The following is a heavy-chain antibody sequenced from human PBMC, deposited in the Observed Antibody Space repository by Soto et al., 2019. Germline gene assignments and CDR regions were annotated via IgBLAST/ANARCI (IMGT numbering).Heavy chain of an antibody. Sequence: GGSLRLSCAASGFTFSSYAMSWVRQAPGKGLEWVSAISGSGGSTYYADSVKGRFTISRDNSKNTLYLQMNSLRAEDKAVYYCAKDPTAPQKYYFDYWGQGTLVTVSS. V-gene: IGHV3-23*01. CDR2: ISGSGGST. J-gene: IGHJ4*02. CDR1: GFTFSSYA. D-gene: IGHD2-2*01. CDR3: AKDPTAPQKYYFDY.